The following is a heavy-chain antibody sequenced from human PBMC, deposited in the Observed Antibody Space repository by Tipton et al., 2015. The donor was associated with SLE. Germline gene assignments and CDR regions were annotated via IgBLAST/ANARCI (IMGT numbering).Heavy chain of an antibody. J-gene: IGHJ4*02. CDR2: INPSGGST. Sequence: QLVQSGAEVKKPGASVKVSCKASGYTFTSYWVHWVRQAPGQGLEWMGSINPSGGSTNYAQKFQGRVIMTRDTSTNIVYMELSSLTSEDTAVYYCARKYSSGWLYFDYWGQGTLVTVSS. V-gene: IGHV1-46*01. CDR3: ARKYSSGWLYFDY. CDR1: GYTFTSYW. D-gene: IGHD6-19*01.